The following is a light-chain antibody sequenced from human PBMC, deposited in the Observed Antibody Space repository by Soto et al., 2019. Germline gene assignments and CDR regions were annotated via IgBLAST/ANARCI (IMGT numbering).Light chain of an antibody. J-gene: IGKJ2*01. CDR2: GAY. CDR3: LKSYLTTRT. Sequence: DIQMTQSPSSLSASVGDRVTITCRASQRISSSLNWYQHKVGRATKLLLYGAYSLQTGVPSTFNDSGSGSDCTSTISNKQTENFATYYCLKSYLTTRTFGQLTKLELK. CDR1: QRISSS. V-gene: IGKV1-39*01.